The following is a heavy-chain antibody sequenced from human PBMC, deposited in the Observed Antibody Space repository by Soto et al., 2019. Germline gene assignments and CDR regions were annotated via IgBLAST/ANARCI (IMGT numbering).Heavy chain of an antibody. CDR1: GGTFSSYT. CDR3: AREYQYCTNGVCSRGHYCYYYYMDV. J-gene: IGHJ6*03. D-gene: IGHD2-8*01. V-gene: IGHV1-69*08. CDR2: IIPILGIA. Sequence: QVQLVQSGAEVKKPGSSVKVSCKASGGTFSSYTISWVRQAPGQGLEWMGRIIPILGIANYAQKFQGRVTITADKSTSTAYMELSSLRSEDTAVYYCAREYQYCTNGVCSRGHYCYYYYMDVWGKGTTVTVSS.